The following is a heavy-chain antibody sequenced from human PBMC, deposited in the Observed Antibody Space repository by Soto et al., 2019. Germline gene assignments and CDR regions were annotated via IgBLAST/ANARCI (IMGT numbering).Heavy chain of an antibody. D-gene: IGHD3-10*01. Sequence: ASVKVSCKASGYTFTSYAMHWVRQAPGQRLEWMGWINAGNGNTKYSQKFQGRVTITRDTSASTAYMELSSLRSEDTALFYFAFFSGLALDYYYYYYMDVWGKGTTVTVSS. CDR2: INAGNGNT. J-gene: IGHJ6*03. V-gene: IGHV1-3*01. CDR1: GYTFTSYA. CDR3: AFFSGLALDYYYYYYMDV.